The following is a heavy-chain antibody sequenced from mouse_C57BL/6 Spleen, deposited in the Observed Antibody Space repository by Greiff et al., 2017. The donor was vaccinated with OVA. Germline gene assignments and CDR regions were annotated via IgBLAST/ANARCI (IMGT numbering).Heavy chain of an antibody. J-gene: IGHJ4*01. D-gene: IGHD1-1*01. CDR1: GYTFTDYE. CDR3: TRALITTVVAPSYYYAMDY. CDR2: IVPETGGP. V-gene: IGHV1-15*01. Sequence: VQLQQSGAELVRPGASVTLSCKASGYTFTDYEMHWVKRTPVHGLEWIGAIVPETGGPAYNQKFKGKAILTADKSSSTAYMELRSLTSEDSAVYYCTRALITTVVAPSYYYAMDYWGQGTSVTVSS.